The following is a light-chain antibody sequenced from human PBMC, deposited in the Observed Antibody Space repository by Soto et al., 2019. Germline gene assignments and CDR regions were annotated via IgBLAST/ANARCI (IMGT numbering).Light chain of an antibody. CDR2: RNN. CDR1: SSNVGVNF. CDR3: VVWDDSLRGWV. Sequence: QSVLTQPPSASGTPGQRVTISWSGSSSNVGVNFVYWHQQIPGTAPKLLIYRNNQRPSGVPDRFSGSKSGTSAFLAISGLRTEDEADYHCVVWDDSLRGWVFGGGTKLTVL. J-gene: IGLJ3*02. V-gene: IGLV1-47*01.